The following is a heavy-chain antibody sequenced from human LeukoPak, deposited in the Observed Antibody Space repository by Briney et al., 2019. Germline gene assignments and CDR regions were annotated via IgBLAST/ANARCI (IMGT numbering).Heavy chain of an antibody. J-gene: IGHJ4*02. CDR3: ARERRPPEAFDY. CDR2: INPDGNKK. V-gene: IGHV3-7*01. CDR1: GLTFSSSW. Sequence: GGSLRLSCAVSGLTFSSSWMDWVRQAPGKGLEWVASINPDGNKKYSADSVKGRFTISRDNAKNSLYLQMNSLRAEDTAVYYCARERRPPEAFDYWGQGTLVTVSS.